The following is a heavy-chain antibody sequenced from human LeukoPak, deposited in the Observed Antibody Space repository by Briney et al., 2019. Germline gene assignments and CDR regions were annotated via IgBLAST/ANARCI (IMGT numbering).Heavy chain of an antibody. D-gene: IGHD3-10*01. J-gene: IGHJ2*01. CDR2: IYYSGST. CDR1: GGSISSSSYY. CDR3: ARPYGSGSYGYWYFDL. Sequence: SETLSLTCTVSGGSISSSSYYWGWIRQPPGKGLEWIGSIYYSGSTYSNPSLKTRVTISVDTSKNQFSLKLSSVTAADTAVYYCARPYGSGSYGYWYFDLWGRGTLVTVSS. V-gene: IGHV4-39*01.